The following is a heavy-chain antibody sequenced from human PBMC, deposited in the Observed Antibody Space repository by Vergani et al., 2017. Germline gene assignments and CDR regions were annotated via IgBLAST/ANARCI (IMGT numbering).Heavy chain of an antibody. CDR3: ARATYDFWSGYPHHYYYFDY. CDR2: ISAYNGNT. J-gene: IGHJ4*02. Sequence: QVQLVQSGAEVKKPGSSVKVSCKASGGTFSSYAISWVRQAPGQGLEWMGWISAYNGNTNYAQKLQGRVTMTTDTSTSTAYMELRSLRSDDTAVYYCARATYDFWSGYPHHYYYFDYWGQGTLVTVSS. V-gene: IGHV1-18*01. CDR1: GGTFSSYA. D-gene: IGHD3-3*01.